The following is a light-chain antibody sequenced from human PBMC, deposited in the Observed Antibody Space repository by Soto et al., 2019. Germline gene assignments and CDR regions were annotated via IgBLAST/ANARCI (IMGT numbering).Light chain of an antibody. J-gene: IGKJ3*01. CDR3: QQFGSSPGFT. V-gene: IGKV3-20*01. CDR1: QSINSRY. Sequence: EIVLTQSPGTLSLSPGERATLSCRASQSINSRYLAWYQQKPGQAPRLLIYGASSRATGIPVRFSGSGSGTHFTLTNSRLVPEDCSVYYCQQFGSSPGFTCGPGTKVDIK. CDR2: GAS.